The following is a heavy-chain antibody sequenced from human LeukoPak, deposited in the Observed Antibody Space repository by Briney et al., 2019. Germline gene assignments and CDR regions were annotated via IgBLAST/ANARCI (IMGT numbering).Heavy chain of an antibody. CDR3: ARGPDSSGWYDGFDY. J-gene: IGHJ4*02. V-gene: IGHV4-31*03. Sequence: SETLSLTCTVSGGSISSGGYYWSWIRQHPGKGLEWIGFIYSSGSTYYNPSLKSRVTVSVDTSKNQFSLKLSSVTAADWAVYYCARGPDSSGWYDGFDYWGQGTLVTVSS. CDR1: GGSISSGGYY. D-gene: IGHD6-19*01. CDR2: IYSSGST.